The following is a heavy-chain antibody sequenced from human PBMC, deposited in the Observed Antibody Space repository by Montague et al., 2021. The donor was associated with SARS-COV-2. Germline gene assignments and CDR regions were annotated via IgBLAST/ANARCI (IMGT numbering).Heavy chain of an antibody. V-gene: IGHV3-11*01. D-gene: IGHD3-22*01. CDR3: ARDTRYYYDSSGYPDY. CDR1: GFTFSDYY. CDR2: ISSSGSTI. J-gene: IGHJ4*02. Sequence: SLRLSCAASGFTFSDYYMSWIRQASGKGLEWVSYISSSGSTIYYADSVKGRFTISRDNAKNSLYLQMNSLRAEDTAVYYCARDTRYYYDSSGYPDYWGQGTLVTVSS.